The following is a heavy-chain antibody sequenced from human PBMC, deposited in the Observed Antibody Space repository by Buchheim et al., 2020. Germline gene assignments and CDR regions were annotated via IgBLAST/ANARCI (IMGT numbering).Heavy chain of an antibody. D-gene: IGHD1-14*01. Sequence: QVQLVESGGGVVQPGRSLRLSCAASGFTFSSYGMHWVRQAPGKGLEWVAVIWYDGSNKYYADSVKGRFTISRENSKNKLYLQMNSLRAEDTAVYYCARENPEYYFDYWGQGTL. CDR2: IWYDGSNK. V-gene: IGHV3-33*01. J-gene: IGHJ4*02. CDR3: ARENPEYYFDY. CDR1: GFTFSSYG.